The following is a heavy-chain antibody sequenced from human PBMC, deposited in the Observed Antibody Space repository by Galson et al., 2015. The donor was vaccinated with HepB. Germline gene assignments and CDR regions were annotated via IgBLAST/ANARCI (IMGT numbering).Heavy chain of an antibody. V-gene: IGHV3-33*01. CDR2: IWYDGSTK. CDR3: ARDLGGQQRNDAFDI. D-gene: IGHD6-25*01. J-gene: IGHJ3*02. CDR1: GFAFSTYG. Sequence: SLRLSCAASGFAFSTYGMHWVRQAPGKGLEWVAVIWYDGSTKYYADSVKGRFTISRDNSKNTLYLQMNSLRAEDTAVYFCARDLGGQQRNDAFDIWGQGTVVTVSS.